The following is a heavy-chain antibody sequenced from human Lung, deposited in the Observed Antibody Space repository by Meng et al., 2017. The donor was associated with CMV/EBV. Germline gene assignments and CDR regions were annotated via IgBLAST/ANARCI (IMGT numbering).Heavy chain of an antibody. J-gene: IGHJ4*02. V-gene: IGHV4-30-4*08. Sequence: SETLSLXCAVSGGSIGTGDFYWTWIRQPPGRGLEWIGYIHDIGTTYYNPSLKSRLTISKDTSKKQFSLKLSAVTAADTAVYYCARQYSSAYYSDYWGQGTLVTVSS. D-gene: IGHD6-6*01. CDR1: GGSIGTGDFY. CDR2: IHDIGTT. CDR3: ARQYSSAYYSDY.